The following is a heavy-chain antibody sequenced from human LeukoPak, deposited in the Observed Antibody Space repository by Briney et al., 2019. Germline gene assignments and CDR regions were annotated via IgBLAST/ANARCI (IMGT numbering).Heavy chain of an antibody. Sequence: GASVTVSCKASGYTFTGYYMHWVRQAPGQGLEWMGWINPNSGGTNYAQKLQGRVTMTTDTSTSTAYMELRSLRSDDTAVYYCARLPYYYDSSRVDYWGQGTLVTVSS. D-gene: IGHD3-22*01. CDR2: INPNSGGT. CDR3: ARLPYYYDSSRVDY. J-gene: IGHJ4*02. CDR1: GYTFTGYY. V-gene: IGHV1-2*02.